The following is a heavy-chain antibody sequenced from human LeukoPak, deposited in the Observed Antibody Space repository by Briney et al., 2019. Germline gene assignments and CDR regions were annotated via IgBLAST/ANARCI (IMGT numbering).Heavy chain of an antibody. CDR1: GFTFGDYA. D-gene: IGHD4-11*01. V-gene: IGHV3-49*04. CDR3: TRDIHPGHDYRVVAWGYYYMDV. Sequence: AGGSLRLSCTASGFTFGDYAMSWVRQAPGKGLEWVGFIRSKAYGGTTEYAASVKGRFTISRDDSKSIAYLQMNSLKTEDTAVYYCTRDIHPGHDYRVVAWGYYYMDVWGKGTTVTVSS. J-gene: IGHJ6*03. CDR2: IRSKAYGGTT.